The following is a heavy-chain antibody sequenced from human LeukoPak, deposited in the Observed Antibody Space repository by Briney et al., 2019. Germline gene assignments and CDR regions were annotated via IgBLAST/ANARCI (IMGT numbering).Heavy chain of an antibody. D-gene: IGHD3-3*01. CDR1: GFTFSSYA. V-gene: IGHV3-23*01. CDR2: ISGSGGST. CDR3: AKGARTIFGVVIGGRNNWFDP. Sequence: GGSLRLPCAASGFTFSSYAMSWVRQAPGKGLEWVSAISGSGGSTYYADSVKGRFTISRDNSKNTLYLQMNSLRAEDTAVYYCAKGARTIFGVVIGGRNNWFDPWGQGTLVTVSS. J-gene: IGHJ5*02.